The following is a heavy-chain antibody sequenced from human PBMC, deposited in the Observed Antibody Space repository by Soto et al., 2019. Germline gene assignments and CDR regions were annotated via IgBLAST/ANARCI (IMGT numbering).Heavy chain of an antibody. J-gene: IGHJ5*02. CDR1: GYTFTSYG. CDR2: ISAYNGNT. Sequence: ASVRVSCKASGYTFTSYGISWVRQAPGQGLEWMGWISAYNGNTNYAQKLQGRVTMTTDTSTSTAYMELRSLRSDDTAVYYCARGRPFYDSSGYWFDPWGQGTLVTVSS. D-gene: IGHD3-22*01. V-gene: IGHV1-18*01. CDR3: ARGRPFYDSSGYWFDP.